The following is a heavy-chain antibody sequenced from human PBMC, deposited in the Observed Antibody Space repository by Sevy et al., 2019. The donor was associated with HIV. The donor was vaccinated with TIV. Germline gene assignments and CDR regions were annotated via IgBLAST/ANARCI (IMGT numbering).Heavy chain of an antibody. CDR1: GFTFSSYW. J-gene: IGHJ4*02. CDR2: IKQDGSEK. V-gene: IGHV3-7*03. D-gene: IGHD3-16*02. CDR3: AKDPPYDYVWGSYRYFDY. Sequence: GGSLRLSCAASGFTFSSYWMSWVRQAPGKGLEWVANIKQDGSEKYYVDSVKGRFTISRDNAKNSLYLQMNSLRAEDTAVYYCAKDPPYDYVWGSYRYFDYWGQGTLVTVSS.